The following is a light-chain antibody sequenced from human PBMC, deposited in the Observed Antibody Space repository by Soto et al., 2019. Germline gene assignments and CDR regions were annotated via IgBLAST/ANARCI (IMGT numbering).Light chain of an antibody. CDR2: GAS. CDR1: QSVSSY. J-gene: IGKJ4*01. V-gene: IGKV3-20*01. CDR3: QQYGYLVT. Sequence: EIVLTQSPATLSLSPGERASLSCRASQSVSSYLAWYHQKPGQAPKLLIYGASSRATGIPDRFSGSGSGTDFTLTISRLEPEDFAMYYCQQYGYLVTFGGGTKVDIK.